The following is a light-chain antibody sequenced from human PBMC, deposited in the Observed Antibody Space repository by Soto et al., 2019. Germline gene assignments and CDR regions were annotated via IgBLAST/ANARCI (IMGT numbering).Light chain of an antibody. CDR2: DAS. J-gene: IGKJ1*01. Sequence: EIQMTQSPFTLSASVGDRVTITCRASQNINMWLAWYQQKPGKGPKLRIYDASGSQRGVPSRFGGSGSGTEFTLTITILLPDDCATYDCQRYSLYTPWTFGQGTKVDIK. CDR3: QRYSLYTPWT. V-gene: IGKV1-5*01. CDR1: QNINMW.